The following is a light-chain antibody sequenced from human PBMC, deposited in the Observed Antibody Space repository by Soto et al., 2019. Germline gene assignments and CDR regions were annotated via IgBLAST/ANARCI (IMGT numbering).Light chain of an antibody. CDR3: QPHLNLSPT. CDR1: QDIRNF. V-gene: IGKV1-33*01. CDR2: DAS. Sequence: DIQMTQSPSSLSASVGDRVTITCQASQDIRNFLNWYQQRPGKAPKLLISDASSLEAGVPQRFSGSGFGTDFTLAISSLQAEDFATDFCQPHLNLSPTFGQGTRLEIK. J-gene: IGKJ5*01.